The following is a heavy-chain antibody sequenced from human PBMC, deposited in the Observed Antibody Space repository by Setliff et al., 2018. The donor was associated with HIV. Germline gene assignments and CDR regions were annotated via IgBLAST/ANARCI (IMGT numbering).Heavy chain of an antibody. J-gene: IGHJ4*02. CDR3: VRRAAAAEVFDY. V-gene: IGHV1-3*04. CDR1: GYTFTTYS. CDR2: LHTGDGRT. D-gene: IGHD2-2*01. Sequence: ASVKVSCKVSGYTFTTYSMHWVRQAPGQRLEWMGWLHTGDGRTSYSVKLQGRVTFTRDTSASTAYMELSSLGSEDTAVYYCVRRAAAAEVFDYWGQGTLVTVPQ.